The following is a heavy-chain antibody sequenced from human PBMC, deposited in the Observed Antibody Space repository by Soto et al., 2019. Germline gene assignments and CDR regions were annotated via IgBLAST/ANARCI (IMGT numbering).Heavy chain of an antibody. CDR3: ASGGAGSGPFTWELPDH. CDR1: GNTFTYRY. Sequence: QMQLVQSGAEVKKTGSTVTVSCKALGNTFTYRYLHWVRQAHGQALECMGWITPFNGDVHYAPKFQERVTITRDRSINTAYMRMSSLRSEDTAMYYCASGGAGSGPFTWELPDHWGQGTLVTVSS. V-gene: IGHV1-45*02. J-gene: IGHJ4*02. D-gene: IGHD1-26*01. CDR2: ITPFNGDV.